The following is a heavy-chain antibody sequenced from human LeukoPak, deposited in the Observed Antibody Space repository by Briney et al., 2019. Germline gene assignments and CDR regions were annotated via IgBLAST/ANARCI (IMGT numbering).Heavy chain of an antibody. CDR3: ERVLPNHCSSTSCSRTGAYYFDY. CDR2: ISSSSSYI. J-gene: IGHJ4*02. D-gene: IGHD2-2*01. Sequence: AGSLRLSCAASVFTFSSYSMNWVRQAPGKGLEWVSSISSSSSYIYYADSVKGRFTISRDDAKNSLYMQMNRLRAEDTAVYYCERVLPNHCSSTSCSRTGAYYFDYWGQGTLVTVSS. CDR1: VFTFSSYS. V-gene: IGHV3-21*01.